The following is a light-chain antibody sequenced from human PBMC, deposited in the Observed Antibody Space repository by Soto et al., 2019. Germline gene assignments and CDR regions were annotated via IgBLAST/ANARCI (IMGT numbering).Light chain of an antibody. V-gene: IGLV1-47*01. Sequence: QSVLTRPPSASGTPGQRVTISCFGRSSNIGINFVYWYQQLPGTAPKLLIYTNNQRPSGVPDRFSGSKSGTSASLAIGGLRSEDEADYYCAAWDDSLRGVVFGGGTQLTVL. CDR3: AAWDDSLRGVV. CDR2: TNN. CDR1: SSNIGINF. J-gene: IGLJ2*01.